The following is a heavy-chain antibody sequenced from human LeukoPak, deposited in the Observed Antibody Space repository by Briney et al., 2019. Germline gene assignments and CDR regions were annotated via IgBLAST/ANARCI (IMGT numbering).Heavy chain of an antibody. D-gene: IGHD6-13*01. CDR1: GGSISSYY. Sequence: SETLSLTCTVSGGSISSYYWSWIRQPLGKGLEWIGYIYYSGSTNYNPSLKSRVTISVDTSKNQFSLKLSSVTAADTAVYYCARSGIAAAGNDYWGQGTLVTVSS. V-gene: IGHV4-59*01. CDR2: IYYSGST. CDR3: ARSGIAAAGNDY. J-gene: IGHJ4*02.